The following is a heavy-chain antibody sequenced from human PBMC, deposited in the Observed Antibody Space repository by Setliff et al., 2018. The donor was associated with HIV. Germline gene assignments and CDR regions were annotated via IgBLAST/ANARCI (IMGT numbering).Heavy chain of an antibody. D-gene: IGHD6-13*01. CDR3: ARGSHGTSWTDY. CDR2: IYYSGTT. CDR1: GGSISSSSYY. J-gene: IGHJ4*02. Sequence: SETLSLTCTVSGGSISSSSYYWGWIRQPPGKGLEWIGSIYYSGTTYYNPSLKSRVTMSVDTSTSRLSLKVHSVTAADTAMYYCARGSHGTSWTDYWGQGTLVTVS. V-gene: IGHV4-39*07.